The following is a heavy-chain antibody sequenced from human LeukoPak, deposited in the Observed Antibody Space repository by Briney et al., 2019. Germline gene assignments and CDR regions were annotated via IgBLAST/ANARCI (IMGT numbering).Heavy chain of an antibody. CDR2: IKQDGSEK. CDR3: CRIAAAGFDY. V-gene: IGHV3-7*01. J-gene: IGHJ4*02. D-gene: IGHD6-13*01. CDR1: GFTFSRYW. Sequence: PGGSLRLSCAASGFTFSRYWMSWVRQAPGKGLEWVANIKQDGSEKYYVDSVKGRFTISRDNAKNSLFLQMNSLRAEDTAVYYCCRIAAAGFDYWGQGTLVTVSS.